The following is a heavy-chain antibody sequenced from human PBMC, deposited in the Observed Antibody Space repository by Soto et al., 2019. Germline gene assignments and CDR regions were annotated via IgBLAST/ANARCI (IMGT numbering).Heavy chain of an antibody. J-gene: IGHJ6*02. V-gene: IGHV3-30-3*01. CDR3: ARDLIVYSNYYYGMDV. CDR2: ISYDGSNK. Sequence: PGGSLRLSCAASGFTFSSYAMHWVRQAPGKGLEWVAVISYDGSNKYYADSVKGRFTISRDNSKNTLYLQMNSLRAEDTAVYYCARDLIVYSNYYYGMDVWGQGTTVTVSS. CDR1: GFTFSSYA. D-gene: IGHD3-22*01.